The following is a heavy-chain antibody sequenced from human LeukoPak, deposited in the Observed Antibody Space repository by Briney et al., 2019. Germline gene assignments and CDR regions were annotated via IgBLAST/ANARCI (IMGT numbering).Heavy chain of an antibody. V-gene: IGHV3-23*01. CDR1: GFIFSNYP. CDR3: ATWGDYDILTGYYDSDY. Sequence: GVSLRLSCAASGFIFSNYPMSWVPQAPGKALEWVSAIDGRECYTYYADSVKARFTVSRDDPKNTLYLQMNTLRIEDRVVYHCATWGDYDILTGYYDSDYWGHGTLVTVSS. J-gene: IGHJ4*01. D-gene: IGHD3-9*01. CDR2: IDGRECYT.